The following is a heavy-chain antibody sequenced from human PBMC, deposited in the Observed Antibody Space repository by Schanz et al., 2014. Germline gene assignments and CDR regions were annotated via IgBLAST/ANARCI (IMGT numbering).Heavy chain of an antibody. D-gene: IGHD3-3*01. CDR2: ISPSSGGT. Sequence: QVQLVQSGSEVKKPGASVKISCKASGFTFTSYAMNWVRQAPGQGLEWMGRISPSSGGTNYAQNFQGRVTMTKDTSINTVYMELSTLTSDDTAVYYCARESVSRTRLFDPWGQGTLVTVSS. V-gene: IGHV1-2*06. CDR1: GFTFTSYA. J-gene: IGHJ5*02. CDR3: ARESVSRTRLFDP.